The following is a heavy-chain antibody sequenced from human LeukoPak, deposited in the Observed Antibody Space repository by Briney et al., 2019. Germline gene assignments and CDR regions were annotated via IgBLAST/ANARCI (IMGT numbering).Heavy chain of an antibody. CDR1: GGSISSSSYY. CDR2: IYYSGST. V-gene: IGHV4-39*01. CDR3: ARQGDESYCDY. J-gene: IGHJ4*02. Sequence: PSETLSLTCTVSGGSISSSSYYWGWIRQPPGKGPEWIGSIYYSGSTYYNPSLKSRVTISVDTSKNQFSLKLSSVTAADTAVYYCARQGDESYCDYWGQGTLVTVSS. D-gene: IGHD3-16*01.